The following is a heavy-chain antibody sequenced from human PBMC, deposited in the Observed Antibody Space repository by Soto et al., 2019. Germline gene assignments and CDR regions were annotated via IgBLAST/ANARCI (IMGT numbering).Heavy chain of an antibody. J-gene: IGHJ4*02. D-gene: IGHD1-26*01. Sequence: ASVKVSCKASGYTFTGYYMHWVRQAPGQGLEWMGWINPNSGGTNYAQKFQGWVTMTRDTSISTAYMELSRLRSDDTAVYYCARVKRATMYYFDYGGQGTLATVSS. V-gene: IGHV1-2*04. CDR1: GYTFTGYY. CDR2: INPNSGGT. CDR3: ARVKRATMYYFDY.